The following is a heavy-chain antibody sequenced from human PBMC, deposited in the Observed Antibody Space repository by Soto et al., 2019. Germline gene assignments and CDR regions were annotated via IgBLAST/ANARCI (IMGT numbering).Heavy chain of an antibody. CDR1: GFTFSNYW. D-gene: IGHD5-18*01. CDR3: ATEKRANSSFDY. CDR2: TETDGSEK. Sequence: EVQLVESGGGLVKPGGSLRLSCTASGFTFSNYWMSWVRQAPGKGLEWVSNTETDGSEKYYVDSVKGRFTVSRDYAKNSHYLQVNNPRAEDTASYYCATEKRANSSFDYWGQGTLVTVSS. V-gene: IGHV3-7*01. J-gene: IGHJ4*02.